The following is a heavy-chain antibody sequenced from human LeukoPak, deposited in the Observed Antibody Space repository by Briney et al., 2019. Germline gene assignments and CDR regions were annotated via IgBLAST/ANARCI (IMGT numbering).Heavy chain of an antibody. CDR2: ISYDGSNK. CDR1: GFTFSSYG. CDR3: AKNPTRKVYDY. D-gene: IGHD2-8*01. V-gene: IGHV3-30*18. Sequence: GGSLRLSCAASGFTFSSYGMHWVRQAPGKGLEWVAVISYDGSNKYYADSVKGRFTISRDNSKNTLYLQMNSLRAEDTAVYYCAKNPTRKVYDYWGQGTLVTVSS. J-gene: IGHJ4*02.